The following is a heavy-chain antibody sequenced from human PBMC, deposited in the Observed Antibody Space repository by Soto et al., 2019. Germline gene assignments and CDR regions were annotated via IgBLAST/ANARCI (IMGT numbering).Heavy chain of an antibody. V-gene: IGHV3-30-3*01. CDR2: ISYDGGDK. CDR1: EFTFSSYA. D-gene: IGHD3-22*01. J-gene: IGHJ4*02. CDR3: ARFSYDSSGTYFDY. Sequence: QVQLVESGGGVVQPGRSLRLSCAASEFTFSSYAMHWVRQAPGKGLEWVAVISYDGGDKYYADSVKGRFTISRDNSKNTLYLQMNSLRAEDTAVYYCARFSYDSSGTYFDYWGQGTLVTVSS.